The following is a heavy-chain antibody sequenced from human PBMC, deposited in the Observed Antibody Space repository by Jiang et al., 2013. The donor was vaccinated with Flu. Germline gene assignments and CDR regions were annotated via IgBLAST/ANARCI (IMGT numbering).Heavy chain of an antibody. CDR3: ARQQTEGYFDWSTFFDY. J-gene: IGHJ4*02. CDR1: GGTFSSYA. V-gene: IGHV1-69*06. D-gene: IGHD3-9*01. CDR2: IIPIFGTA. Sequence: GAEVKKPGSSVKVSCKASGGTFSSYAISWVRQAPGQGLEWMGGIIPIFGTADYAQKFQGRVTITADKSTSTAYMELSSLRSEDTAVYYCARQQTEGYFDWSTFFDYWGQGTLVTVSS.